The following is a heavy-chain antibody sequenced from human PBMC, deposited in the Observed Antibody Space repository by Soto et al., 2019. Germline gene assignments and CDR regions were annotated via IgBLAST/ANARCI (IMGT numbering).Heavy chain of an antibody. CDR1: GGSISSYY. J-gene: IGHJ6*03. V-gene: IGHV4-59*08. CDR2: IYYSGST. D-gene: IGHD3-3*01. Sequence: SETLSLTCTVSGGSISSYYWSWIRQPPGKGLEWIGYIYYSGSTNYNPSLKSRVTISVDTSKNQFSLKLSSVTAADTAVYYCARSPDFWSGYLSPYYYYMDVWGKGTTVTVSS. CDR3: ARSPDFWSGYLSPYYYYMDV.